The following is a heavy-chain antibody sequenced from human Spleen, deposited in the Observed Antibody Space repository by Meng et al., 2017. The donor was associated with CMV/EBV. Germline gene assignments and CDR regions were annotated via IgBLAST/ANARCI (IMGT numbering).Heavy chain of an antibody. CDR1: GFSLSTSGVG. CDR3: AHSGGIYDFWSGYYTSAFDI. CDR2: IYWNEDK. D-gene: IGHD3-3*01. Sequence: SGPTLVKPTQTLTLTCTFSGFSLSTSGVGVGWIRKPPGKALEWLALIYWNEDKRFSPSLNSRLTISRDTSKNQVVLTMANMDPVDTSTVSCAHSGGIYDFWSGYYTSAFDIWGQGTMVTVSS. V-gene: IGHV2-5*01. J-gene: IGHJ3*02.